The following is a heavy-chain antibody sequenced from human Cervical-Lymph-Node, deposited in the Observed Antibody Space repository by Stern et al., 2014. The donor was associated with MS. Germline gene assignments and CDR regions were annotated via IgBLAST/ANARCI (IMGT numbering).Heavy chain of an antibody. CDR1: GGTFNTNV. V-gene: IGHV1-69*01. J-gene: IGHJ4*02. CDR2: ILPIFGTA. D-gene: IGHD6-6*01. Sequence: VQLVQSGAEVKKPGSSVKVSCKASGGTFNTNVISWVRQAPGQGLEWMGGILPIFGTALYAQKFPGRVTITANESTRAVYMELSSLRSEDTAVYYWARAAYSTSSYNYWGQGTLVIVSS. CDR3: ARAAYSTSSYNY.